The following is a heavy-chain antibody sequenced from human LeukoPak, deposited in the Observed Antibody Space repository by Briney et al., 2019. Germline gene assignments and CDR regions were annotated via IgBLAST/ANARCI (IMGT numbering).Heavy chain of an antibody. V-gene: IGHV3-74*01. CDR1: GFTFTTYW. J-gene: IGHJ6*02. Sequence: PGGSLRLSCAASGFTFTTYWMHWVRQAPGKGLVWVSHINSDGSITSYADSVKGRFTISRDNAKNSLYLQMNSLRAEDTAVYYCARWVTGDFWSGYKFYYGMDVWGQGTTVTVSS. D-gene: IGHD3-3*01. CDR2: INSDGSIT. CDR3: ARWVTGDFWSGYKFYYGMDV.